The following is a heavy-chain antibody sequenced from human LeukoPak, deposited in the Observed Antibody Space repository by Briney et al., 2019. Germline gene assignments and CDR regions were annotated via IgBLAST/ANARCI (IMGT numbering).Heavy chain of an antibody. J-gene: IGHJ4*02. CDR1: GFIFKTYX. CDR3: VRDPPSSGWSFDY. D-gene: IGHD6-19*01. V-gene: IGHV3-33*01. CDR2: IWXDGSNK. Sequence: GGSLRLSCAASGFIFKTYXXXXXXQXXXXGXXXXTMIWXDGSNKYYGXXVKGXXTISXXXSKNTVYLQMNSLRVEDTAVYYCVRDPPSSGWSFDYWGQGALVTVSS.